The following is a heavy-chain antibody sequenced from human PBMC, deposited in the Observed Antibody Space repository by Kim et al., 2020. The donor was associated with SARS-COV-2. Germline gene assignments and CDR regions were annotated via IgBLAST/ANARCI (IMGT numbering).Heavy chain of an antibody. V-gene: IGHV4-61*02. D-gene: IGHD3-10*01. CDR2: IYGAGGT. CDR1: GGSINSTTYY. Sequence: SETLSLTCTVSGGSINSTTYYWTWIRQPAGKGLEWVGRIYGAGGTHYNPSLKSRVTVSVDTSRNHFSLELSSVTATDTAVYYCARETIMLRGAHDYWGQGTLVTVSS. CDR3: ARETIMLRGAHDY. J-gene: IGHJ4*02.